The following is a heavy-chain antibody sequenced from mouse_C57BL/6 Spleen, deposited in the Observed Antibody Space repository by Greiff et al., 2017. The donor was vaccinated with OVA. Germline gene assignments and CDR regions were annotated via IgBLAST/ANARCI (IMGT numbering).Heavy chain of an antibody. CDR2: ISSGGDYI. D-gene: IGHD1-1*01. CDR1: GFTFSSYA. Sequence: DVMLVESGEGLVKPGGSLKLSCAASGFTFSSYAMSWVRQTPEKRLEWVAYISSGGDYIYYADTVKGRFTISRDNARNTLYLQMSSLKSEDTAMYYCTRDGYYGSSYPYYFDYWGQGTTLTVSS. CDR3: TRDGYYGSSYPYYFDY. V-gene: IGHV5-9-1*02. J-gene: IGHJ2*01.